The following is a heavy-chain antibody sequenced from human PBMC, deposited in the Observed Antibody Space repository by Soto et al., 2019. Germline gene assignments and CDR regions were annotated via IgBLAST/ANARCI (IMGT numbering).Heavy chain of an antibody. J-gene: IGHJ5*02. Sequence: QVQLVQSGAEVKKPGSSVKVSCKASGGTFSSYAISWVRQAPGQGLEWMGGIIPIFGTANYAQKFQGRVTITADESTSTAYMGLSSLRSEDTAVYYCARDIVVVVAATPGWFDPWCQGNLVTVSS. CDR3: ARDIVVVVAATPGWFDP. CDR1: GGTFSSYA. V-gene: IGHV1-69*01. CDR2: IIPIFGTA. D-gene: IGHD2-15*01.